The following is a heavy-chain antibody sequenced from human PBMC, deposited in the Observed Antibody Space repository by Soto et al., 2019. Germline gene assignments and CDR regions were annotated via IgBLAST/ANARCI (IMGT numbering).Heavy chain of an antibody. CDR2: ISANGGST. J-gene: IGHJ4*02. CDR3: AKRPLELLCFDY. D-gene: IGHD1-7*01. V-gene: IGHV3-23*01. Sequence: EVQLLDSGGGLVQPGGSLRLSCAASGFIFINYAMSWVRQATGKGLEWVATISANGGSTYYADSVKGRFTISRDNSKNTLFMQMNSLRAEDKAVYYCAKRPLELLCFDYWGQGTLVTVSS. CDR1: GFIFINYA.